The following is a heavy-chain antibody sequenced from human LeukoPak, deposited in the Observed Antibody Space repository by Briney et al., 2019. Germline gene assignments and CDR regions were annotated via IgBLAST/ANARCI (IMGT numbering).Heavy chain of an antibody. D-gene: IGHD6-13*01. J-gene: IGHJ5*02. V-gene: IGHV4-39*07. CDR1: GGSISSSSYY. CDR3: ARASIAAAGTGLFDP. CDR2: IYYSGST. Sequence: SETLSLTCTVSGGSISSSSYYWGWIRQPPGKGLEWIGSIYYSGSTYYNPSLKSRVTMSVDTSKSQFSLHLSSVTAADTAVYYCARASIAAAGTGLFDPWGQGTLVTVSS.